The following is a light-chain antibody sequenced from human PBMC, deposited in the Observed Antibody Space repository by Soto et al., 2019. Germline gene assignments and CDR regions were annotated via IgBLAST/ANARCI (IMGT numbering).Light chain of an antibody. Sequence: DIQMTPSPSSVSASVGDRVTITCRASQGINSWLAWYQQKPGKAPKLLIYAASSLQSGVPSRFSGSGSGTDFTLAISSLQPVDFATYYCQQAKNFPWTFGQGTKVVIK. J-gene: IGKJ1*01. CDR3: QQAKNFPWT. CDR2: AAS. V-gene: IGKV1-12*01. CDR1: QGINSW.